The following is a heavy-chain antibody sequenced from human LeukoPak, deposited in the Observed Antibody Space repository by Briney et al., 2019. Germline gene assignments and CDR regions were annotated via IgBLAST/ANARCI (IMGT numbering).Heavy chain of an antibody. CDR1: GGSISSYY. CDR3: ARGGPTVDAFDI. J-gene: IGHJ3*02. CDR2: IYYSGST. Sequence: SETLSLTCTVSGGSISSYYWSWIRQPPGKGLGWIGYIYYSGSTNYNPSLKSRVTISVDTSKNQFSLKLSSVTAADTAVYYCARGGPTVDAFDIWGQGTMVTVSS. V-gene: IGHV4-59*01. D-gene: IGHD4-17*01.